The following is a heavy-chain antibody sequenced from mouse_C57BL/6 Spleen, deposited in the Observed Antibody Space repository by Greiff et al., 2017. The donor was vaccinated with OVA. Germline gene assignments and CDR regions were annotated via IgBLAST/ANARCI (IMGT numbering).Heavy chain of an antibody. Sequence: QVQLKQPGAELVKPGASVKLSCKASGYTFTSYWMHWVKQRPGQGLEWIGMIHPNSGSTNYNEKFKSKATLTVDKSSSTAYMQLSSLTSEDSAVYYCARRPTGWYFDVWGTGTTVTVSS. CDR1: GYTFTSYW. V-gene: IGHV1-64*01. CDR2: IHPNSGST. J-gene: IGHJ1*03. CDR3: ARRPTGWYFDV.